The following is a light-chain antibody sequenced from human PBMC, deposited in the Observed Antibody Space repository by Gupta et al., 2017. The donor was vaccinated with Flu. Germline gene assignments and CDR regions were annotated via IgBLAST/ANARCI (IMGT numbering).Light chain of an antibody. J-gene: IGKJ1*01. Sequence: EIVLTQSPGTLSLSPGERATLSSRASQSVSSSYLAWYQQKPGQAPRLLIYGASSRATGIPDRFSGSGSGTDFTLTISRLEPEDFAVYYCQQYGSSPPTFGQGTKVEI. CDR3: QQYGSSPPT. V-gene: IGKV3-20*01. CDR1: QSVSSSY. CDR2: GAS.